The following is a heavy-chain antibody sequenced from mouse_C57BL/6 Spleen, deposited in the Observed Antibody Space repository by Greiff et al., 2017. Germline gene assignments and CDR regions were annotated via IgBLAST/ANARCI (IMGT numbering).Heavy chain of an antibody. CDR3: ARELSGVIYFDY. Sequence: QVQLQQSGAELVRPGASVKLSCKASGYTFTDYYINWVKQRPGQGLEWIARIYPGSGNTYYNEKFKGKATLTAEKSSSTAYMQLSSLTSEDSAVYFCARELSGVIYFDYWGQGTTLTVSS. CDR2: IYPGSGNT. V-gene: IGHV1-76*01. CDR1: GYTFTDYY. J-gene: IGHJ2*01. D-gene: IGHD2-2*01.